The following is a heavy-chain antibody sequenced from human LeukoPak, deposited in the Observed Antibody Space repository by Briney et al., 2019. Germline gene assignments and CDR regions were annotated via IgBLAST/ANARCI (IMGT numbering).Heavy chain of an antibody. Sequence: RSGGSLRLSCAASGFTFSSYAMHWVRQAPGKGLEWVAVISYDGSNKYYADSVKGRFTISRDNSKNTLYLQMNSLRAEDTAVYYCARVGSGLGVRYYYGSGSYSQHGRPFDYWGQGTLVTVSS. CDR2: ISYDGSNK. J-gene: IGHJ4*02. V-gene: IGHV3-30-3*01. CDR3: ARVGSGLGVRYYYGSGSYSQHGRPFDY. D-gene: IGHD3-10*01. CDR1: GFTFSSYA.